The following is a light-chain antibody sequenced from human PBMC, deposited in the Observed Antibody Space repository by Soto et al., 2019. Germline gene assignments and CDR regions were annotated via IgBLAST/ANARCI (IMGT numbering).Light chain of an antibody. Sequence: EIVMTQSPATLSVSPGERATLSCRASQTVATNVAWYQQKPGQAPRLLVYGANGRATGVSDRFTASGSGTEVTLTISRLQSEDYAIYYCQQYNNWPLFSFGPGTKVDLK. CDR2: GAN. J-gene: IGKJ3*01. V-gene: IGKV3-15*01. CDR3: QQYNNWPLFS. CDR1: QTVATN.